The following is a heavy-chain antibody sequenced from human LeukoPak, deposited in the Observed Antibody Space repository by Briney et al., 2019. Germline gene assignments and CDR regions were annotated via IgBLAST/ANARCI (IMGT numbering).Heavy chain of an antibody. CDR1: GGSISSGSYY. CDR2: IYTSGST. J-gene: IGHJ4*02. D-gene: IGHD5-12*01. V-gene: IGHV4-61*02. CDR3: ARVGGYSGYADY. Sequence: SETLSLTCTVSGGSISSGSYYWSWIRQPAGKGLEWIGRIYTSGSTNYNPSLKSRVTISVDTSKNQFSLKLSSVTAADTAVYYCARVGGYSGYADYWGQGTLVTVSS.